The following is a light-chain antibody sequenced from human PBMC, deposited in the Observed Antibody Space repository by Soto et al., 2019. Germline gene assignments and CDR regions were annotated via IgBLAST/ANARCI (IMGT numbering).Light chain of an antibody. CDR2: GAS. V-gene: IGKV3-15*01. J-gene: IGKJ1*01. CDR1: QSVGSN. Sequence: EIVMTQSPATLSVSPGERATLSCRASQSVGSNLAWYQQKPGQAPRLLIYGASTRATGIRARFSGSGSGTEFTLTISSMKLEDFAIYLCQQYKYWSPDRTFGQGTKVEIK. CDR3: QQYKYWSPDRT.